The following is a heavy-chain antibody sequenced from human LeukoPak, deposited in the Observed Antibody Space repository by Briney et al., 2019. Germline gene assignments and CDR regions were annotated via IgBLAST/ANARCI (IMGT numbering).Heavy chain of an antibody. CDR1: GFTFSSCW. CDR3: ARGGGLDV. Sequence: PGGSLRLSCATSGFTFSSCWMTWVRQVPGRGPEWVANVNRDGSETYYLDSVKGRFTISKDNAKNSLYLQMSNLRAEDTAVYFCARGGGLDVWGQGATVTVSS. CDR2: VNRDGSET. J-gene: IGHJ6*02. V-gene: IGHV3-7*03. D-gene: IGHD3-16*01.